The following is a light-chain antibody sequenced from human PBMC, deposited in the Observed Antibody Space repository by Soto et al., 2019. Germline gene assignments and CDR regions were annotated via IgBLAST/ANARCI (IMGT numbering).Light chain of an antibody. CDR1: QGIAGR. CDR2: DIS. J-gene: IGKJ4*01. CDR3: QQYKVWPFT. V-gene: IGKV1-5*01. Sequence: DIVMRQSPSTLSASTGDGATLSCRASQGIAGRLAWYQQKPGRPPKLLIYDISNWATGVPTRFSGSESGAKFTLTITSLRPEDFAVYYCQQYKVWPFTFGEGTRLEI.